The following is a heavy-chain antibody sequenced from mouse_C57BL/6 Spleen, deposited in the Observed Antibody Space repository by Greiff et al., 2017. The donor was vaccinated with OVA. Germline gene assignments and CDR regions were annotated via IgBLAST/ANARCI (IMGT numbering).Heavy chain of an antibody. Sequence: QVQLQQPGTELVKPGASVKLSCKASGYTFTSYWMHWVKQRPGQGLEWIGNLNPSNGGTNSNEKFKSKATLPVDKSSSTAYMQLSFLSSEYSAVSYCARRIYDGPFDYWGQGTTLTVSS. D-gene: IGHD2-3*01. V-gene: IGHV1-53*01. CDR2: LNPSNGGT. CDR3: ARRIYDGPFDY. CDR1: GYTFTSYW. J-gene: IGHJ2*01.